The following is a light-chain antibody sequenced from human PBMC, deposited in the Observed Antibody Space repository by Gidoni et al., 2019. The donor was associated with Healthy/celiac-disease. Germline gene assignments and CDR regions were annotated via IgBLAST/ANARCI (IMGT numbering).Light chain of an antibody. Sequence: DIQLTQSPSFLSASVGDRVTITCWASQGISSYLAWYQQKPEKAPKLLIYAASTLQSGVPSRFSGSGSGTEFTLTFSSLQPEDFATYYCQQLNSYPLTFGQGTRLEIK. CDR1: QGISSY. CDR2: AAS. J-gene: IGKJ5*01. CDR3: QQLNSYPLT. V-gene: IGKV1-9*01.